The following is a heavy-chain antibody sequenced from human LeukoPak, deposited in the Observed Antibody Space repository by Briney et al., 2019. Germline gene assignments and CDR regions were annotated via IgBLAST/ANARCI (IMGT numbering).Heavy chain of an antibody. CDR1: GYTFTDYY. CDR3: ARGGKYGCSGGSCYADS. Sequence: PVASVTVSCKASGYTFTDYYLHWVRQAPGQGLEWMGWINSNSGRTHYIQDFQGRVTMTRDTSISTAYMEVSRLRSDDTAVYYWARGGKYGCSGGSCYADSWGQGTLVTVSS. D-gene: IGHD2-15*01. V-gene: IGHV1-2*02. J-gene: IGHJ5*01. CDR2: INSNSGRT.